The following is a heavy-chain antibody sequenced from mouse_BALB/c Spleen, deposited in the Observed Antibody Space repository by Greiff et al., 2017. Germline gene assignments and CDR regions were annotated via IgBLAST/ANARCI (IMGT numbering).Heavy chain of an antibody. V-gene: IGHV5-12-2*01. Sequence: EVKLVESGGGLVQPGGSLKLSCAASGFTFSSYTMSWVRQTPEKRLEWVAYISNGGGSTYYPDTVKGRFTISRDNAKNTLYLQMSSLKSEDTAMYYCARGYYGNYNYAMDYWGQGTSVTVSS. J-gene: IGHJ4*01. D-gene: IGHD2-1*01. CDR2: ISNGGGST. CDR3: ARGYYGNYNYAMDY. CDR1: GFTFSSYT.